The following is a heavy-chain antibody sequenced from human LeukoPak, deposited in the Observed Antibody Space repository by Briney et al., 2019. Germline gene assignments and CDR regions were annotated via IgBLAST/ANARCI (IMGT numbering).Heavy chain of an antibody. V-gene: IGHV3-48*01. J-gene: IGHJ4*02. CDR1: GFTFSSYS. CDR2: FAYTGNI. Sequence: GGPLRLSCTASGFTFSSYSMNWVRQPPGKGLEGVAYFAYTGNINYRASLRGRFAISRDNAKSSLFLQLNSLRADYTSVYYCARNPHSLDYWGQGTLVTVSS. CDR3: ARNPHSLDY.